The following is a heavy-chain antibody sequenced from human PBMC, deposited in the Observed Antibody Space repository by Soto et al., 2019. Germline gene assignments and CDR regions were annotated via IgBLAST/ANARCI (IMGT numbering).Heavy chain of an antibody. CDR2: IVVGSGNT. CDR1: GFTFTSSA. CDR3: AAAKYSSGWYDAFDI. Sequence: SVKVSCKASGFTFTSSAVQWVRQARGQRLEWIGWIVVGSGNTNYAQKFQERVTITRDMSTSTAYMGLSSLRSEDTAVYYCAAAKYSSGWYDAFDIWGQGTMVTVSS. J-gene: IGHJ3*02. V-gene: IGHV1-58*01. D-gene: IGHD6-19*01.